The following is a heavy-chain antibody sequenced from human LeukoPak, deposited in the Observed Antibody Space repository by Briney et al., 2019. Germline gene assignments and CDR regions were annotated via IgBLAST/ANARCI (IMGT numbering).Heavy chain of an antibody. Sequence: SETLSLTCTVSGGSISSHYWSWIRQPPGKGLEWIGYIYYSGSTNYNPSLKSRVTISVDTSKNRFSLKLSSVTAADTAVYYCARSSCSSTSCYRVFDYWGQGTLVTVSS. D-gene: IGHD2-2*01. J-gene: IGHJ4*02. CDR2: IYYSGST. CDR1: GGSISSHY. CDR3: ARSSCSSTSCYRVFDY. V-gene: IGHV4-59*11.